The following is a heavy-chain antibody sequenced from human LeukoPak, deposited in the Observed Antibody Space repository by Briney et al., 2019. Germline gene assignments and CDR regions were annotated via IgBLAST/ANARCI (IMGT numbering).Heavy chain of an antibody. CDR3: ARGRGASGYYYEADFDY. V-gene: IGHV1-8*02. D-gene: IGHD3-22*01. Sequence: ASVKVSCKASGYTFTGYYMHWVRQATGQGLEWMGWMNPNSGNTGYAQKFQGRVTMTRNTSISTAYMELSSLRSEDTAVYYCARGRGASGYYYEADFDYWGQGTLVTVPS. J-gene: IGHJ4*02. CDR1: GYTFTGYY. CDR2: MNPNSGNT.